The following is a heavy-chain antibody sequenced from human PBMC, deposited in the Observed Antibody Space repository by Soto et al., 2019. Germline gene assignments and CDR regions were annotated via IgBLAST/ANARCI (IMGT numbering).Heavy chain of an antibody. D-gene: IGHD3-10*01. CDR3: AKAGMVREPKAYYFDY. Sequence: GGSLRLSCAASGFTFSSYGMHWVRQAPGKGLEWVAVISYDGSNKYYADSVKGRFTISRDNSKNTLYLQMNSLRAEDTAVYYCAKAGMVREPKAYYFDYWGQGTLVTVSS. CDR2: ISYDGSNK. CDR1: GFTFSSYG. J-gene: IGHJ4*02. V-gene: IGHV3-30*18.